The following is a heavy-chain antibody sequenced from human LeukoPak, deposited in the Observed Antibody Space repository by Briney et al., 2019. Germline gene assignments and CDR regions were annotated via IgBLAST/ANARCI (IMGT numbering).Heavy chain of an antibody. Sequence: GGSLRLSCAASGFTFSNAWMSWVRQAPGKGLEWVGRIKSKTDGGTTDYAAPVKGRFTISRDNSKNTLYLQMNSLRAEDTAVYYCAKGAPGGELLWYFDYWGQGTLVTVSS. D-gene: IGHD1-26*01. J-gene: IGHJ4*02. CDR1: GFTFSNAW. CDR2: IKSKTDGGTT. V-gene: IGHV3-15*01. CDR3: AKGAPGGELLWYFDY.